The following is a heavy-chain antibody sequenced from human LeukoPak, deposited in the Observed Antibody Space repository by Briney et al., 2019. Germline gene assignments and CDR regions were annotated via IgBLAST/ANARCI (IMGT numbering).Heavy chain of an antibody. CDR1: GYTFTSYG. V-gene: IGHV1-18*01. CDR2: ISVYNGNT. Sequence: ASVRVSCMASGYTFTSYGISWVRHAPGQGLEWMGWISVYNGNTNYAQKLQGRVTMTTDTSTSTAYMELRSLRSDDTAVYYCARNYYYYMDVWGKGTTVTVSS. CDR3: ARNYYYYMDV. J-gene: IGHJ6*03.